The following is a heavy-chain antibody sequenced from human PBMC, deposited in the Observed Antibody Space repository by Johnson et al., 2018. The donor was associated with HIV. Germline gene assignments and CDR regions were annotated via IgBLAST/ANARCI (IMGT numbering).Heavy chain of an antibody. J-gene: IGHJ3*02. D-gene: IGHD3-22*01. CDR2: ISYDGSNK. CDR3: AKDPTYDSSGYYGVAFDI. CDR1: GFTFSSYA. Sequence: QVLLVESGGGVVQPGRSLRLSCAASGFTFSSYAMHWVRQAPGKGLEWVAVISYDGSNKYYADSVKGRFTISRDNSKNTLYLQMNSLRAEDTAVYYCAKDPTYDSSGYYGVAFDIWGQGTMVTVSS. V-gene: IGHV3-30*04.